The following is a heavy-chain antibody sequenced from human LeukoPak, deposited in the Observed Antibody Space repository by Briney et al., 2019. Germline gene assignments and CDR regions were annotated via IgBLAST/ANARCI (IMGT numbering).Heavy chain of an antibody. Sequence: PGGSLRLSCAASGFTFSDYYMSWIRQAPGKGLEWVSYIGSSGRTIYYADSVKGRFTISRDNAKNSLYLQMNSLRAEDTAVYYCARGSYYYGSGSYCNWGQGTLVTVSS. V-gene: IGHV3-11*04. CDR3: ARGSYYYGSGSYCN. J-gene: IGHJ4*02. CDR2: IGSSGRTI. CDR1: GFTFSDYY. D-gene: IGHD3-10*01.